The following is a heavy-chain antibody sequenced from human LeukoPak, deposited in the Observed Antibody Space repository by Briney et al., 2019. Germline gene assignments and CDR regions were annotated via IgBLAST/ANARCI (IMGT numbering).Heavy chain of an antibody. CDR1: EFTFSNYA. D-gene: IGHD3-22*01. CDR2: IGGGGGIT. Sequence: GGSLRLSCIGSEFTFSNYAMNWVRQAPGKGLEWVSGIGGGGGITDYAESVRGRFTISRDNSKNTLYLQMDSLRAEDTAVYYCAKDMRGYHRPIDYWGQRTLVTVSS. CDR3: AKDMRGYHRPIDY. V-gene: IGHV3-23*01. J-gene: IGHJ4*02.